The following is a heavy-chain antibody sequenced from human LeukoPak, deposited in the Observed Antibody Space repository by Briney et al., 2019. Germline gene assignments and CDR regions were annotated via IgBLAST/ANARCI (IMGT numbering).Heavy chain of an antibody. D-gene: IGHD4-23*01. V-gene: IGHV4-34*01. J-gene: IGHJ4*02. CDR2: INHSGST. Sequence: SETLSLTCAVYGGSFSGYYWIWIRQPPGKGLEWIGEINHSGSTNYNPSLKSRVTISVDASKNQFSLKLSSVTAADTAVYYCARRNPFPWVVNFDYWGQGTLVTVSS. CDR1: GGSFSGYY. CDR3: ARRNPFPWVVNFDY.